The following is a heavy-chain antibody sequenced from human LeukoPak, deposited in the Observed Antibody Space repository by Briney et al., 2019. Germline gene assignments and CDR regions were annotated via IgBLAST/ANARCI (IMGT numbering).Heavy chain of an antibody. V-gene: IGHV3-64*01. Sequence: GGSLRLSCAASGFTFSSYAMHWVRQAPGKGLEYVSAISSNGGSTYYANSVKGRFTISRDNSKNTLYLQMGSLRAEDMAVYYCAREAIVGAYLLFDYWGQGTLVTVSS. CDR3: AREAIVGAYLLFDY. CDR2: ISSNGGST. J-gene: IGHJ4*02. CDR1: GFTFSSYA. D-gene: IGHD1-26*01.